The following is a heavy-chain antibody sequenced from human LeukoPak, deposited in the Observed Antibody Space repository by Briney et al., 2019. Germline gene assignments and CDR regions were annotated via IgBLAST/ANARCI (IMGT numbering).Heavy chain of an antibody. V-gene: IGHV1-2*02. CDR1: GYTFTGYF. CDR2: INPNSGDA. Sequence: ASVKVSCKASGYTFTGYFIHWVRQAPGQGLEWMGWINPNSGDANYAQKFQGRVTMTRDTSISTACMELSRLRSDDTAVYYCARAQVEYCSGGRCYSGYWGQGTLVTVSS. D-gene: IGHD2-15*01. J-gene: IGHJ4*02. CDR3: ARAQVEYCSGGRCYSGY.